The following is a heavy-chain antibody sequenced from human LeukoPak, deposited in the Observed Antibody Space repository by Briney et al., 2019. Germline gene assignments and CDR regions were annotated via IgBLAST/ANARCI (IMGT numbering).Heavy chain of an antibody. CDR1: GGSISSYY. J-gene: IGHJ4*02. V-gene: IGHV4-4*07. CDR3: AREVDDYSNYYFDY. D-gene: IGHD4-11*01. Sequence: SETLSLTCTASGGSISSYYWSWIRQPAGKGLEWIGRIYTSGSTNYNPSLKSRVTMSVDTSKNQFSLKLSSVTAADTAVYYCAREVDDYSNYYFDYWGQGTLVTVSS. CDR2: IYTSGST.